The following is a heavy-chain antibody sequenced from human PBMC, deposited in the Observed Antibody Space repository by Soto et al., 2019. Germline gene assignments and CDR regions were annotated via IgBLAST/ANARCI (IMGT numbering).Heavy chain of an antibody. Sequence: GGSLRLSCTASGFTFGDYAMSWFRQAPGKGLEWVGFIRSKAYGGTTEYAASVKGRFTISRDDSKSIAYLQMNSLKAEDTAVYYCTRDLDHYYDSSGYLVPDYWGQGTLVTVSS. CDR2: IRSKAYGGTT. CDR3: TRDLDHYYDSSGYLVPDY. CDR1: GFTFGDYA. V-gene: IGHV3-49*03. J-gene: IGHJ4*02. D-gene: IGHD3-22*01.